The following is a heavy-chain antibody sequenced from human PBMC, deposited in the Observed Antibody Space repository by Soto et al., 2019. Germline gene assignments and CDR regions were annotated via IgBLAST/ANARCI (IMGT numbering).Heavy chain of an antibody. CDR1: GYTFTSYD. V-gene: IGHV1-8*01. J-gene: IGHJ4*02. CDR3: ARVYTGYYDFWSGAKSFDY. CDR2: MNPNSGNT. D-gene: IGHD3-3*01. Sequence: ASVKVSCKASGYTFTSYDINWVRQATGQGLEWMGWMNPNSGNTGYAQKFQGRVTMTRNTSISTAYMELSSLRSEDTAVYYCARVYTGYYDFWSGAKSFDYWGQGTLVTVSS.